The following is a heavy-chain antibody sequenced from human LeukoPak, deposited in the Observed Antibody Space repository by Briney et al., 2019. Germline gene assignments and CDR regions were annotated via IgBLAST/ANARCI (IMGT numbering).Heavy chain of an antibody. CDR1: GFTFSSYS. V-gene: IGHV3-21*01. CDR2: ISSSSSYI. D-gene: IGHD2-2*01. Sequence: PGGSLRLSRAASGFTFSSYSMNWVRRAPGKGLEWVSSISSSSSYIYYADSMKGRFTISRDNAKNSLYLQMNSLRAEDTAVYYCAVDCSSTTCYDYWGQGTLVTVSS. CDR3: AVDCSSTTCYDY. J-gene: IGHJ4*02.